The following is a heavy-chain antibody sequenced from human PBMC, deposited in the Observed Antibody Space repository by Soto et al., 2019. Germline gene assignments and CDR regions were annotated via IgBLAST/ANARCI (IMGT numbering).Heavy chain of an antibody. CDR2: ISTYSGDT. CDR3: ARHHGPTTSENWFDP. J-gene: IGHJ5*02. D-gene: IGHD5-12*01. CDR1: GYTFFTYD. Sequence: ASVKDSCKASGYTFFTYDISWVRQAPGQGLEWMGWISTYSGDTKYAQKFQGRVTMTTDTSTTTAYLELRSLRSDDTAVYYCARHHGPTTSENWFDPWGQGTLVTVSS. V-gene: IGHV1-18*01.